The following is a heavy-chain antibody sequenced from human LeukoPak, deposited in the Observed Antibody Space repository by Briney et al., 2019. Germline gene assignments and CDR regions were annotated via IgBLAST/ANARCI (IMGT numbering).Heavy chain of an antibody. J-gene: IGHJ4*02. V-gene: IGHV1-69*01. CDR3: AREYSGYDRGIDY. CDR1: GGTFSSYA. Sequence: SVKVSCKASGGTFSSYAISWVRQAPGQGLEWMGGITPIFGTANYAQKFQGRVTITADESTSTAYMELSSLRSEDTAVYYCAREYSGYDRGIDYWGQGTLVTVSS. D-gene: IGHD5-12*01. CDR2: ITPIFGTA.